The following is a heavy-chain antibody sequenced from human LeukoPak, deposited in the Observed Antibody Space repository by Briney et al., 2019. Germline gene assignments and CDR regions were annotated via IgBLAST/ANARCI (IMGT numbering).Heavy chain of an antibody. CDR2: IYYSGST. Sequence: SETLSLTCTVSGGSISSGDYYWSWIRQPPGKGLEWIGYIYYSGSTYYNPSPKSRVTISVDTSKNQFSLKLSSVTAADTAVYYCARVDYGDYVIDPWGQGTLVTVSS. CDR3: ARVDYGDYVIDP. J-gene: IGHJ5*02. V-gene: IGHV4-30-4*01. D-gene: IGHD4-17*01. CDR1: GGSISSGDYY.